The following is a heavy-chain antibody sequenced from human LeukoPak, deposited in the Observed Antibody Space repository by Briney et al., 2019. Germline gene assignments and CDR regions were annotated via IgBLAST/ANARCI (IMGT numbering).Heavy chain of an antibody. V-gene: IGHV3-9*01. CDR2: ISWNSGSI. Sequence: GGSLRLSCAASGFTFDDYAMHWVRQAPGKGLEWVSGISWNSGSIHYVDSVKGRFTISRDNAKNTLYLQMNSLRAEDTAVYYCARLGSQGGVAALDYWGQGTLVTVSS. D-gene: IGHD6-25*01. CDR3: ARLGSQGGVAALDY. J-gene: IGHJ4*02. CDR1: GFTFDDYA.